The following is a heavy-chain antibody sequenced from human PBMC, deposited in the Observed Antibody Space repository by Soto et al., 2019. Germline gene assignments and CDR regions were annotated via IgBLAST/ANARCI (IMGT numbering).Heavy chain of an antibody. J-gene: IGHJ5*02. CDR1: GGTFSSYA. D-gene: IGHD1-7*01. V-gene: IGHV1-69*01. CDR2: IIPIFGTA. Sequence: QVQLVQSGAEVKKPGSSVKVSCKASGGTFSSYAISWVRQAPGQGLEWMGGIIPIFGTANYAQKFQGRVTITADESTSTAYMELSSLRSEDTAVYYCARGVLTGTSRGPYNWFDPWGQGTLVTVSS. CDR3: ARGVLTGTSRGPYNWFDP.